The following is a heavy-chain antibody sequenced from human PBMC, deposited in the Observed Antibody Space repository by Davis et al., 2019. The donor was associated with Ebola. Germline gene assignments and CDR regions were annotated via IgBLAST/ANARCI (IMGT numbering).Heavy chain of an antibody. CDR2: MNPNSGNT. D-gene: IGHD1-26*01. CDR3: ARDIVGATGGGDY. Sequence: AASVKVSCKASGYTFTSYDINWVRQATGQGLEWMGWMNPNSGNTGYAQKFQGRVTITADKSTSTAYMELSSLRSEDTAVYYCARDIVGATGGGDYWGQGTLVTVSS. CDR1: GYTFTSYD. V-gene: IGHV1-8*01. J-gene: IGHJ4*02.